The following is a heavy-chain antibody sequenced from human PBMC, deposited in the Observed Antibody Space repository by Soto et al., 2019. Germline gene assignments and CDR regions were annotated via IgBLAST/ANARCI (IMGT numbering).Heavy chain of an antibody. CDR1: GFTFSSYW. Sequence: EVQLVESGGGLVQPGGSLRLSCAASGFTFSSYWMHWVRQAPGKGLVWVSRINSDGSSTSYADSMKGRFTISRDNAKNTLYLQMNSLRAEDTAVYYCAVAVAGPTAIGYWGQGTLVTVSS. CDR3: AVAVAGPTAIGY. CDR2: INSDGSST. V-gene: IGHV3-74*01. D-gene: IGHD6-19*01. J-gene: IGHJ4*02.